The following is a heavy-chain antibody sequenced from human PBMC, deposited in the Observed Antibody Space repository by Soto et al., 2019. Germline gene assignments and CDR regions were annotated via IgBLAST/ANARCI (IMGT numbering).Heavy chain of an antibody. CDR2: ISGSRGST. V-gene: IGHV3-23*01. CDR3: AKLTLGY. Sequence: LKISCAASGFTFSSYAMSWVRQAPGKGLEWVSTISGSRGSTYYADSVKGRFTISRDNSKNTLYLQMNSLGAEDTAVYYCAKLTLGYWGQGTTVTVSS. J-gene: IGHJ6*02. CDR1: GFTFSSYA. D-gene: IGHD5-12*01.